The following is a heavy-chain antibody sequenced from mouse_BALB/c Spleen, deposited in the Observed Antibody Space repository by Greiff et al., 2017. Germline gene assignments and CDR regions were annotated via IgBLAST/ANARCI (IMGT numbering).Heavy chain of an antibody. D-gene: IGHD3-1*01. CDR1: GYTFTSYW. V-gene: IGHV1-87*01. CDR2: IYPGDGDT. J-gene: IGHJ4*01. CDR3: ASAARATFYAMDY. Sequence: QVQLKESGAELARPGASVKLSCKASGYTFTSYWMQWVKQRPGQGLEWIGAIYPGDGDTRYTQKFKGKATLTADKSSSTAYMQLSSLASEDSAVYYCASAARATFYAMDYWGQGTSVTVSS.